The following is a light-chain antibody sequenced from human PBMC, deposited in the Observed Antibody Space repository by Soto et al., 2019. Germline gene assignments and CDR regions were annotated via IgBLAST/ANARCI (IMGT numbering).Light chain of an antibody. CDR3: QQYNSYSWT. J-gene: IGKJ1*01. CDR1: QDVGKW. CDR2: GAS. Sequence: DIQMTQSPPSVSASVGDRVTITCRASQDVGKWLAWYQQKPGKAPTLLIHGASSLQSGVPPRYSGSGYGTDFTLTISSLQPEDFATYYCQQYNSYSWTFGQGTKVEI. V-gene: IGKV1D-16*01.